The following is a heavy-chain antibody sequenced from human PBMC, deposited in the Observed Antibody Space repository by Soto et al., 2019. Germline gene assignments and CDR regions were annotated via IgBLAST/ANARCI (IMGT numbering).Heavy chain of an antibody. CDR2: IYYSGST. J-gene: IGHJ5*02. Sequence: YYWSXXRQHPGKGLEWIGYIYYSGSTYYNPSLKSRVTISVDTSKNQFSLKLSSVTAADTAVYYCARAAHYSSPFRWFDPWGQGTLVTVSS. CDR1: YY. D-gene: IGHD6-13*01. CDR3: ARAAHYSSPFRWFDP. V-gene: IGHV4-31*02.